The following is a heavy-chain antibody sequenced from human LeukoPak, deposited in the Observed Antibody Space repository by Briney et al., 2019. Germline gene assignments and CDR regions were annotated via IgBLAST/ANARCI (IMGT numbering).Heavy chain of an antibody. J-gene: IGHJ4*02. D-gene: IGHD5-18*01. CDR2: INPNSGGT. CDR1: GYTFTSYG. CDR3: ARDRSPAPGRSYGRGHFDY. Sequence: GASVTVSCKASGYTFTSYGITWVRQAPGQGLEWMGWINPNSGGTNYAQKFQGRVTMTRDTSISTAYMELSRLRSDDTAVYYCARDRSPAPGRSYGRGHFDYWGQGTLVTVSS. V-gene: IGHV1-2*02.